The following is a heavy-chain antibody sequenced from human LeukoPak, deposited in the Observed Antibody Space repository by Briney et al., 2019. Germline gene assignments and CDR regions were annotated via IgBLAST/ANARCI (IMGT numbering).Heavy chain of an antibody. D-gene: IGHD1-26*01. Sequence: GGSLRLSCAASGFTFSSYWMSWVRQAPGKGLEWVANIKQYGSEKYYVDSVKGRFTISRDNAKNSLYLQMNSLRAEDTAVYYCARETSGSYYGQQYYYYYMDVWGKGTTVTVSS. J-gene: IGHJ6*03. V-gene: IGHV3-7*01. CDR3: ARETSGSYYGQQYYYYYMDV. CDR2: IKQYGSEK. CDR1: GFTFSSYW.